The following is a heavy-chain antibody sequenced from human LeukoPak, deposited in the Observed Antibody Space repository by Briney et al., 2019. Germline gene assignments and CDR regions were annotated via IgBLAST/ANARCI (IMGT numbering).Heavy chain of an antibody. CDR1: GVSISSYY. V-gene: IGHV4-59*05. J-gene: IGHJ4*02. CDR3: ATTSKGVVVVF. D-gene: IGHD2-15*01. CDR2: IYYSGST. Sequence: SETLSLTCTVSGVSISSYYWSWIRQPPGKGLEWIGSIYYSGSTYYNPSLKSRVTISVDTSKNQFSLKLSSVTAADTAVYYCATTSKGVVVVFWGQGTLVTVSS.